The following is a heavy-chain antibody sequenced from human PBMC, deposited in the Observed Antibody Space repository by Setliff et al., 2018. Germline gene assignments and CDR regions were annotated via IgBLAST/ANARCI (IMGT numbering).Heavy chain of an antibody. CDR3: ARERFYGDNRDYFGPHS. CDR2: LQTYSGHT. V-gene: IGHV1-18*01. Sequence: ASVKVSCKASGDSIPKNAISWVRQAPGQGLAWMGCLQTYSGHTNYAQKFRGRATMTTDTSTRTAYLQMNSLRVEDTAIYYCARERFYGDNRDYFGPHSWGQGTLVTVSS. J-gene: IGHJ4*02. CDR1: GDSIPKNA. D-gene: IGHD3-22*01.